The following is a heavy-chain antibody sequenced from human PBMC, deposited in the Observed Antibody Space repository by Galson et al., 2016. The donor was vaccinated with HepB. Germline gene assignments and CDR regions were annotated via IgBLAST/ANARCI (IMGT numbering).Heavy chain of an antibody. Sequence: SLRLSCAASGFSFSSYAMHWVRQAPGKGLEWVAVISEGGSHKNYADSVEGRFSISRDDSKNTLHLQMDSLRDVDTAVYFCANEVSDAYVSGGYWGQGTRVTVSS. J-gene: IGHJ4*02. CDR2: ISEGGSHK. CDR1: GFSFSSYA. CDR3: ANEVSDAYVSGGY. V-gene: IGHV3-30*18. D-gene: IGHD3-22*01.